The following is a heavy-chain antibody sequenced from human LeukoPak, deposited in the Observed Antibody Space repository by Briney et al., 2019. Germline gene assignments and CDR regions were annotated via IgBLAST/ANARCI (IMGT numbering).Heavy chain of an antibody. V-gene: IGHV4-34*01. CDR1: GGSFSGYY. D-gene: IGHD6-19*01. CDR3: ASSSPRAVAGTRDAFDI. J-gene: IGHJ3*02. CDR2: INHSGST. Sequence: PSETLSLTCAVYGGSFSGYYWSWIRQPPGKGLEWIGEINHSGSTNYNPSLKSRVTISVDTSKNQFSLKLSSVTAADTAVYYCASSSPRAVAGTRDAFDIWGQGTMVTVSS.